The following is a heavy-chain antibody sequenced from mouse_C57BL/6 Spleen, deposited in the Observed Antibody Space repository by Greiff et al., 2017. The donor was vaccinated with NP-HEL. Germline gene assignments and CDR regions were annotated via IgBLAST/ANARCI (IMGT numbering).Heavy chain of an antibody. CDR1: GYTFTSYW. D-gene: IGHD1-1*01. CDR3: ARSGYGSPWFAY. V-gene: IGHV1-61*01. Sequence: QVQLQQPGAELVRPGSSVKLSCKASGYTFTSYWMDWVKQRPGQGLEWIGNIYPSDSETHYNQKFKDKATLTVDKSSSTAYMQLSSLTSEDSAVYYCARSGYGSPWFAYWGQGTLVTVSA. J-gene: IGHJ3*01. CDR2: IYPSDSET.